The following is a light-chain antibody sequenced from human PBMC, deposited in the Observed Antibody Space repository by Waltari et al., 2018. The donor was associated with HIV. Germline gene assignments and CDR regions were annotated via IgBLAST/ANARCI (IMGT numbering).Light chain of an antibody. CDR1: SSAVGGYNY. V-gene: IGLV2-14*03. Sequence: QSALTQPDSVSGSPGQSITISCPGTSSAVGGYNYVSWYQQHPGNAPKLMIYDVSNRPSGVSNRFSGSKSGNTASLTISGLQAEDEADYYCSSYTSSSTPYVFGTGTKVTVL. J-gene: IGLJ1*01. CDR3: SSYTSSSTPYV. CDR2: DVS.